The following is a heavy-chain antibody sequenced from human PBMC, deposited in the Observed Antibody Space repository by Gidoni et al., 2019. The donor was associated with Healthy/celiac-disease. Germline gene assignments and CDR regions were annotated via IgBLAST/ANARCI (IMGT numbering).Heavy chain of an antibody. CDR2: IGTAGDT. D-gene: IGHD3-9*01. Sequence: EVQLVESGGGLVQPGGSLRLSCAASGFTFSSYDMHWVRQATGKGLEWVSAIGTAGDTYYPGSVKGRFTISRENAKNSLYLKMNSLRAGDTAVYYCARAYYDILTGWECGMDVWGQGTTVTVSS. CDR3: ARAYYDILTGWECGMDV. J-gene: IGHJ6*02. V-gene: IGHV3-13*04. CDR1: GFTFSSYD.